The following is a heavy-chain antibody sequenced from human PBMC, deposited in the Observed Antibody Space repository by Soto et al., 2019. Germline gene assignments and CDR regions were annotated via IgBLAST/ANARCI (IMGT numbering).Heavy chain of an antibody. J-gene: IGHJ5*02. CDR2: IYATGTT. V-gene: IGHV4-4*07. CDR1: GSSISGYY. D-gene: IGHD1-1*01. CDR3: VRDGTKTLRDWFDP. Sequence: QVQLQESGPGLVKPSETLSLTCTVSGSSISGYYWSWLRKSAGKGLEWIGRIYATGTTDYNPSLKSQVMMSVDTSKKQFYLRLRSVTAADTAVYYCVRDGTKTLRDWFDPWGHGISVTVSS.